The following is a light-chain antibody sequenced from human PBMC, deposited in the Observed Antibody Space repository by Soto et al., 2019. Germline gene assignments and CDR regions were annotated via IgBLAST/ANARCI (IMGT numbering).Light chain of an antibody. V-gene: IGLV1-40*01. J-gene: IGLJ1*01. CDR2: ANS. Sequence: QSVLTQPPSVSGAPGQRATISFTGSSSNIGAGNDVNWYQQLPVTAPKLLIYANSNPPSRVPDRVSGSKSGTTASLAITGLQAEDEADYYCQSYDSSLSGYVFGTGTKLTVL. CDR3: QSYDSSLSGYV. CDR1: SSNIGAGND.